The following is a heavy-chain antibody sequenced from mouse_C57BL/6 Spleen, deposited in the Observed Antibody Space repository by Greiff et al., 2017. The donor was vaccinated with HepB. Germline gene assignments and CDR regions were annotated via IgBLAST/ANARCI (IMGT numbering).Heavy chain of an antibody. CDR1: GYAFSSYW. J-gene: IGHJ3*01. V-gene: IGHV1-80*01. CDR3: ARGPLDSSGPWFAY. CDR2: IYPGDGDT. D-gene: IGHD3-2*02. Sequence: QVQLQQSGAELVKPGASVKISCKASGYAFSSYWMNWVKQRPGKGLEWIGQIYPGDGDTNYNGKFKGKATLTADKSSSTAYMQLSSLTSEDSAVYFCARGPLDSSGPWFAYWGQGTLVTVSA.